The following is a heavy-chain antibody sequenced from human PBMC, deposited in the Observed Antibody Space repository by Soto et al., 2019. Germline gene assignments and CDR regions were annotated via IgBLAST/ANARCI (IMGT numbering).Heavy chain of an antibody. D-gene: IGHD6-13*01. CDR1: GYTFTGYY. J-gene: IGHJ6*02. Sequence: ASVKVSCKASGYTFTGYYMHWVRQAPGQGLEWMGWINPNSGGTNYAQKFQGWVTMTRDTSISTAYMELSRLRSDDTAVYYCARDQYVAAAGTGYYYGMDVWGQGTTVTVSS. V-gene: IGHV1-2*04. CDR3: ARDQYVAAAGTGYYYGMDV. CDR2: INPNSGGT.